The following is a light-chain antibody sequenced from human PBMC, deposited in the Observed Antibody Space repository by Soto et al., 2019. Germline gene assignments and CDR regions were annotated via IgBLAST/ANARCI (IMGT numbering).Light chain of an antibody. V-gene: IGKV4-1*01. Sequence: DIVMTQSPDSLAVSLGERATINCKSSQSVLYSSNNNNYLAWYQQKPGQPPKLLIYWASTRESGVPDRFSGSGSGTDFTLTISSLQAEDVAVSYCQQYYSTPYTFGQGTKLEIK. CDR3: QQYYSTPYT. CDR2: WAS. CDR1: QSVLYSSNNNNY. J-gene: IGKJ2*01.